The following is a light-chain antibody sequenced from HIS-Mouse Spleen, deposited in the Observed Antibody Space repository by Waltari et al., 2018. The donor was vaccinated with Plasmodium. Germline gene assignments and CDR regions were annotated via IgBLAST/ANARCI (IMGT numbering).Light chain of an antibody. J-gene: IGLJ3*02. V-gene: IGLV3-10*01. CDR2: EES. Sequence: SYELTQPPSVSVSPGQTARITCSGDALPKKYAYWYQQKSGQAPVLVIYEESKRPPGIPERFSSSSSGTMATLTISGAQVEDEADYYCYSTDSSGNHRVFGGGTKLTVL. CDR3: YSTDSSGNHRV. CDR1: ALPKKY.